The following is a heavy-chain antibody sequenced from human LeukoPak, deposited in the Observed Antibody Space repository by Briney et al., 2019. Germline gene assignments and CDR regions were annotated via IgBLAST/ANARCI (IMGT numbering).Heavy chain of an antibody. Sequence: PGGSLRLSCAASGFTFSSYWMSWVRQAPGKGLEWVANIKQDGSEKYYVDSVKGRFTISRDNAKNSLYLQMNSLRAEDTGVYYCAKGRVLRFLESYFHYWGQGTLVTVSS. CDR1: GFTFSSYW. J-gene: IGHJ4*02. V-gene: IGHV3-7*03. D-gene: IGHD3-3*01. CDR2: IKQDGSEK. CDR3: AKGRVLRFLESYFHY.